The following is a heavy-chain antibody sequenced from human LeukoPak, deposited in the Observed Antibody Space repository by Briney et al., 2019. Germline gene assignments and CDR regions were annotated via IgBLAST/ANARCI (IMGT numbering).Heavy chain of an antibody. CDR1: GFTFSSYA. Sequence: GGSLRLSCVASGFTFSSYAMSWVRQAPGKGLEWVSAISGSGGSTYYADSVKGRFTISRDNSKNTLYLQMNSLRAEDTAVYYCAKGRVGANPYYYYYMDVWGKGTTVTVSS. CDR3: AKGRVGANPYYYYYMDV. J-gene: IGHJ6*03. CDR2: ISGSGGST. D-gene: IGHD1-26*01. V-gene: IGHV3-23*01.